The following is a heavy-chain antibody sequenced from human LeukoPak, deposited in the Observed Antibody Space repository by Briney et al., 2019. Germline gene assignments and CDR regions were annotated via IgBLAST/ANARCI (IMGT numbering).Heavy chain of an antibody. CDR1: GFTFSGHF. D-gene: IGHD2-8*02. V-gene: IGHV3-64D*06. CDR2: ISINGDKT. Sequence: HAGGSLRLSCSASGFTFSGHFMHWVRQAPGKGLEYVSSISINGDKTYYAESVKGRFTISRDNSKNTLYLQLSSLRVEDTAVYYCIKDRIGSWSFDHWGQGTLLTVPS. CDR3: IKDRIGSWSFDH. J-gene: IGHJ4*02.